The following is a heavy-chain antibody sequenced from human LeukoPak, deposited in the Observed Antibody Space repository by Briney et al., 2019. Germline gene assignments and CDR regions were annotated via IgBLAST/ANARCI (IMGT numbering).Heavy chain of an antibody. V-gene: IGHV3-20*04. Sequence: GGSLRLSCAASGLTFSSYAMSWVRQAPGKGLEWVSVINWNGDSTGYADSVRGRFTISRGNAKNSIYLQMNSLRVEDTAVYYCAKDIVGGGDDYWGQGTLVIVSS. J-gene: IGHJ4*02. D-gene: IGHD2-21*02. CDR2: INWNGDST. CDR3: AKDIVGGGDDY. CDR1: GLTFSSYA.